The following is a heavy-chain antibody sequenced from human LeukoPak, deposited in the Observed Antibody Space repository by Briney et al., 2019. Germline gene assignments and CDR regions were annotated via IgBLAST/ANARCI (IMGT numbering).Heavy chain of an antibody. CDR2: INGGNGNT. Sequence: GASVKVSCTASGYTFTTYAMHWVRQAPGQRLEWMGWINGGNGNTKYSQKFQGRVTITRETSASTAYMELRSLRSEDTAVYYCARESYDILTGYSDYYGIDVWGKGTTVTVSS. J-gene: IGHJ6*04. CDR1: GYTFTTYA. V-gene: IGHV1-3*01. D-gene: IGHD3-9*01. CDR3: ARESYDILTGYSDYYGIDV.